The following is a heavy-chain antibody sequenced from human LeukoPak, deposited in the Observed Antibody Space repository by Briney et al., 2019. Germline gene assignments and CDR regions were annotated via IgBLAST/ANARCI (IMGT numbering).Heavy chain of an antibody. Sequence: GGSLRLSCTASGFTFSICAMSWVRQAPGKGLEWVSVISGSAGSTYYADSVKGRFTISRDNSKNTLYFQMNSLRAEDTAVYYCAKDVFRGSYRSEDWGPGTLVTVSS. CDR3: AKDVFRGSYRSED. CDR2: ISGSAGST. V-gene: IGHV3-23*01. D-gene: IGHD3-16*02. J-gene: IGHJ4*02. CDR1: GFTFSICA.